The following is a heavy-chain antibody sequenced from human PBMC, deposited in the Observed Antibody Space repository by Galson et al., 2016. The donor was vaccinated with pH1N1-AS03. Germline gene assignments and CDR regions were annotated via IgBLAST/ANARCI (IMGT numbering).Heavy chain of an antibody. CDR3: ARGPVSYSNYWFPPPDF. CDR2: ISGNGVST. Sequence: SLRLSCAASGFTFSSYAMYRVRQAPGKGLEYVSVISGNGVSTYYANSVKGRFTISRDNSKNTLYLQMCSLRAEDMAVYYCARGPVSYSNYWFPPPDFWGQGTLVTVSS. J-gene: IGHJ4*02. CDR1: GFTFSSYA. V-gene: IGHV3-64*01. D-gene: IGHD6-13*01.